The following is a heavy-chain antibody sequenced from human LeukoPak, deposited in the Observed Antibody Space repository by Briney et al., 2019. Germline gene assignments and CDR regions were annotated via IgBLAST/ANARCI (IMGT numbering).Heavy chain of an antibody. CDR1: GGSFSGYY. J-gene: IGHJ4*02. Sequence: PSETLSLTCAVYGGSFSGYYWSWIRQPPGKGLEWIGEINHSGSTNYNPSLKSRVTISVDTSKNQFSLKLSSVTAADTAVYYCARHGVMDYDFWSGYYYYFDYWGQGTLVTVSS. CDR3: ARHGVMDYDFWSGYYYYFDY. D-gene: IGHD3-3*01. CDR2: INHSGST. V-gene: IGHV4-34*01.